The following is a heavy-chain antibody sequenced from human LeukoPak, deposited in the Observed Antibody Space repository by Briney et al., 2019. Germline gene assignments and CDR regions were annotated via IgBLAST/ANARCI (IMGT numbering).Heavy chain of an antibody. CDR3: ARAVAYYYDSSGYVDPIYYFDY. J-gene: IGHJ4*02. Sequence: SETLSLTCAVSGGSVSSGNYYWSWIRQPAGKGLEWIGRIYTSGSTNYNPSLKSRVTISVDTSKNQFSLKLSSVTAADTAVYYCARAVAYYYDSSGYVDPIYYFDYWGQGTLVTVSS. D-gene: IGHD3-22*01. V-gene: IGHV4-61*02. CDR1: GGSVSSGNYY. CDR2: IYTSGST.